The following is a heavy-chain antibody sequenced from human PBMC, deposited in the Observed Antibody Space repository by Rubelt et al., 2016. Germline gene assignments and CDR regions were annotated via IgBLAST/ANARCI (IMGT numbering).Heavy chain of an antibody. CDR1: GFTFSSYW. CDR2: INSDGSST. D-gene: IGHD3-9*01. J-gene: IGHJ4*02. V-gene: IGHV3-74*01. CDR3: AKDRTRYAY. Sequence: RLSCAASGFTFSSYWMHWVRQAPGKGLVWVSRINSDGSSTSYADSVKGRFTISRDNAKNSLYLQMNSLRAEDTAMYYCAKDRTRYAYWGQGTRVTVSS.